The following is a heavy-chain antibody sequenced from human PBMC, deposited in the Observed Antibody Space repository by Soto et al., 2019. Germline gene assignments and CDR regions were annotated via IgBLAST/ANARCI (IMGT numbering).Heavy chain of an antibody. CDR2: INAGSGNT. J-gene: IGHJ4*02. CDR1: GYNFLTYS. V-gene: IGHV1-3*01. CDR3: ARNRLLWYEDLAH. Sequence: QVQLVQSGAEVKKPGASVKVSCKTSGYNFLTYSIHWVRQAPGQRLEWMGSINAGSGNTKYSQKFQGRLTIARDTSATTVYMEVSSLRPEDTAVYYCARNRLLWYEDLAHWGQGTQVIVSS. D-gene: IGHD3-10*01.